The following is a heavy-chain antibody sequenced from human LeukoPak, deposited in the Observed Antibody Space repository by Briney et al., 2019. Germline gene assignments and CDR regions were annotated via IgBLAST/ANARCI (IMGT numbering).Heavy chain of an antibody. CDR3: ARGTGTTMVRGVIRY. D-gene: IGHD3-10*01. Sequence: SETLSLTCTVSGGSISGYYWSWIRQPPGKGLEWIGEINHSGSTNYNPSLKSRVTISVDTSKNQFSLKLSSVTAADTAVYYCARGTGTTMVRGVIRYWGQGTLVTVSS. CDR1: GGSISGYY. CDR2: INHSGST. V-gene: IGHV4-34*01. J-gene: IGHJ4*02.